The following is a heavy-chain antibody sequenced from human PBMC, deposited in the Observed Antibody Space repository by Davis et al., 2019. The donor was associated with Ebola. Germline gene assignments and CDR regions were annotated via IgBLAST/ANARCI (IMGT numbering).Heavy chain of an antibody. Sequence: ASVKVSCKASGFSFTDYGITWVRQAPGQGLEFLGWISAYTGHTNYAQSFQGRIAMTIDTSTNTLYMELRSLRSDDTAMYYCVRSNSWYGDYWGRGTLVTVSS. J-gene: IGHJ4*02. CDR3: VRSNSWYGDY. V-gene: IGHV1-18*01. CDR2: ISAYTGHT. D-gene: IGHD6-13*01. CDR1: GFSFTDYG.